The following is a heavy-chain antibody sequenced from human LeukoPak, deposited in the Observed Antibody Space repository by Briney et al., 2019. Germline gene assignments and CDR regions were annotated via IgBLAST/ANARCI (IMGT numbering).Heavy chain of an antibody. CDR3: AKGALRGSSNWYHHGMDV. CDR1: GFTFSNYA. V-gene: IGHV3-23*01. D-gene: IGHD6-13*01. J-gene: IGHJ6*02. Sequence: GGSLRLSCVASGFTFSNYAMSWVRQAPGKGLEWVSGINDSGGRTYNADSVKGRFTVSRDNSKNTLYLQMNSLRVEDTAVYYCAKGALRGSSNWYHHGMDVWGQGTTVTVSS. CDR2: INDSGGRT.